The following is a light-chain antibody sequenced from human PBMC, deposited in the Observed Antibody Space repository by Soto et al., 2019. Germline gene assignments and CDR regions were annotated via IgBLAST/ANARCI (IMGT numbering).Light chain of an antibody. Sequence: DIQMTQSPSTLSGSVGDRVTITCRASQTISSWLAWYQQKPGKAHKLLIYKASTLKSGFPSRFSGSGSGTEFTLTISSLQPDDFASYYCQHYNSYSEAFGQGTKVQPK. CDR3: QHYNSYSEA. CDR1: QTISSW. J-gene: IGKJ1*01. V-gene: IGKV1-5*03. CDR2: KAS.